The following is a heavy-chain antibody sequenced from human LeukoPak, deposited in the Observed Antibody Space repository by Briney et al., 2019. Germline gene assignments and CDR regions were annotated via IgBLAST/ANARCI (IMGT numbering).Heavy chain of an antibody. D-gene: IGHD2-15*01. Sequence: GASVKVSCKASGYTFTSYAMNWVRQAPGQGLEWMGWISTNTGNPTYAQGFTGRFVFSLDTSVSTAYLQISSLKAEDTAVYYCARDSYVVVVVAEGGENNWFDPWGQGTLVTVSS. CDR1: GYTFTSYA. J-gene: IGHJ5*02. CDR2: ISTNTGNP. V-gene: IGHV7-4-1*02. CDR3: ARDSYVVVVVAEGGENNWFDP.